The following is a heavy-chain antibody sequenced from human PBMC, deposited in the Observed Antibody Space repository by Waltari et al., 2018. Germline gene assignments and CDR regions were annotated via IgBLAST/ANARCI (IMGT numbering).Heavy chain of an antibody. CDR3: TSVNPDYGDYVPLLDY. D-gene: IGHD4-17*01. V-gene: IGHV3-49*03. J-gene: IGHJ4*02. Sequence: EVQLVESGGGLVQPGRSLRLSCTASGFTFGDYAMSWFRQAPGTGLEWVGCIRSKAYGGTTEYAASVKGRFTISRDDSKSIAYLQMNSLKTEDTAVYYCTSVNPDYGDYVPLLDYWGQGTLVTVSS. CDR2: IRSKAYGGTT. CDR1: GFTFGDYA.